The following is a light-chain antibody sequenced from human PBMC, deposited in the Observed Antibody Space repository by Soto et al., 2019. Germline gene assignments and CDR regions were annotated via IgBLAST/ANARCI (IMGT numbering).Light chain of an antibody. CDR1: SSEDGGYNY. CDR3: CSYTTSNTRQIV. CDR2: DVS. Sequence: QSALSQPTSVSVSPEQSITISCTASSSEDGGYNYVSWYQQHPGKAPKFMIYDVSNRPSGVSNRFSGSKSGNTASLTISGLQAEDEADYYCCSYTTSNTRQIVFGTGTKVTVL. V-gene: IGLV2-14*01. J-gene: IGLJ1*01.